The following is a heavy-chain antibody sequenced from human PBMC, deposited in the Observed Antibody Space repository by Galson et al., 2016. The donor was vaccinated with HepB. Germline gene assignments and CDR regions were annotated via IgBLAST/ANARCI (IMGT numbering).Heavy chain of an antibody. CDR2: ISNSGTT. CDR3: ARGPLLYDDSGYHLVPLDD. Sequence: ETLSLTCNVSGGSISGYYWSWIRQPPGKGLDWIGYISNSGTTNYNPSLKSRVTIPRDTSQNHFSLKMDSVTAADTAVYYCARGPLLYDDSGYHLVPLDDWGKGTLVTVSS. CDR1: GGSISGYY. J-gene: IGHJ4*02. D-gene: IGHD3-22*01. V-gene: IGHV4-59*01.